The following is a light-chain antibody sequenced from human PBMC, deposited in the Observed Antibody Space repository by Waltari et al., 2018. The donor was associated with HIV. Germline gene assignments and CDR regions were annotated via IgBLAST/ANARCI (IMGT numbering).Light chain of an antibody. CDR3: QSADTSPSKAI. CDR2: EST. Sequence: SYELTQSPSVSVSPGQTARLACSGESVSQEDVTWYQWKTGQAPVMVIYESTKRSERMSGRFSASRSGTTATLTITGVRTEDEADYVCQSADTSPSKAIFGGGTK. J-gene: IGLJ2*01. V-gene: IGLV3-25*03. CDR1: SVSQED.